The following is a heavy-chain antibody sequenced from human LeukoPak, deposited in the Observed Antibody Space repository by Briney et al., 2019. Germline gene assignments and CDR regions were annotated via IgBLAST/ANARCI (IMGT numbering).Heavy chain of an antibody. D-gene: IGHD3-22*01. V-gene: IGHV1-3*01. J-gene: IGHJ4*02. CDR3: ARLRSSGGYYFDY. CDR1: GYTFTSYA. Sequence: ASVKVSCKASGYTFTSYAMHWVRQAPGQRLEWMGWINAGNGNTKYSQKFQGRVTITRDTSASAAYMELSSLRSEDTAVYYCARLRSSGGYYFDYWGQGTLVTVSS. CDR2: INAGNGNT.